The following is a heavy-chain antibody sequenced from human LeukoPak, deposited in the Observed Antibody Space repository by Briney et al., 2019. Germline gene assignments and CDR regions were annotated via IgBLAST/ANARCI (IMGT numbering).Heavy chain of an antibody. D-gene: IGHD2-2*01. CDR3: ARVLVVPASYYFDY. CDR2: IYYSGST. V-gene: IGHV4-31*03. J-gene: IGHJ4*02. Sequence: SETLSLTCTVSGGSISSGGYYWSWLRQHPGKGLEWIGYIYYSGSTYYNPSLKSRVTISVDTSKNQFSLKLSSVTAADTAVYYCARVLVVPASYYFDYWGQGTLVTVSS. CDR1: GGSISSGGYY.